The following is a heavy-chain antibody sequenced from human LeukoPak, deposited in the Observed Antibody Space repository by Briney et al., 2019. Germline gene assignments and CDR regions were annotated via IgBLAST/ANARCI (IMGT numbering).Heavy chain of an antibody. CDR2: IYYSGST. D-gene: IGHD3-10*01. CDR3: ARAYYGSGSYLGNYRFDP. CDR1: GGSISSSSYY. Sequence: SETLSLTCTVSGGSISSSSYYWGWIRQPPGKGLEWIGSIYYSGSTYYNPSLKSRVTISVDTSKNQFSLKLSSVTAADTAVYYCARAYYGSGSYLGNYRFDPWGQGTLVTVSS. J-gene: IGHJ5*02. V-gene: IGHV4-39*07.